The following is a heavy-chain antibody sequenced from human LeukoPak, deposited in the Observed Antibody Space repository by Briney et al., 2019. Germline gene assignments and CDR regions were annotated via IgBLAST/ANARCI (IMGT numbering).Heavy chain of an antibody. J-gene: IGHJ3*02. D-gene: IGHD3-3*01. CDR3: ARDRGFWSGYDAFDI. Sequence: PGGSLRLSCAASGFTFSSYGMNWVRQAPGKGLEWVSSISSSSSYIYYADSVKGRFTISRDNAKNSLYLQMNSLRAEDTAVYYCARDRGFWSGYDAFDIWGQGTMVTVSS. CDR2: ISSSSSYI. CDR1: GFTFSSYG. V-gene: IGHV3-21*01.